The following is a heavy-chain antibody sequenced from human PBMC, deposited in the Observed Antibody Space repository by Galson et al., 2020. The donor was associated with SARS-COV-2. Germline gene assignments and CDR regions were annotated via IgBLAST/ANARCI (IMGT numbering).Heavy chain of an antibody. V-gene: IGHV3-23*01. CDR3: AKHKTGYSSGCGES. CDR1: GFTFSNYE. CDR2: ISGGGNST. Sequence: GESLKIYCAASGFTFSNYEMSWVRQAPGKGLEWVSGISGGGNSTYYADSVKGHFTISRDNSKNTLYLQMNSLRAEDTALYYCAKHKTGYSSGCGESWGQGALVTFSS. D-gene: IGHD6-19*01. J-gene: IGHJ5*02.